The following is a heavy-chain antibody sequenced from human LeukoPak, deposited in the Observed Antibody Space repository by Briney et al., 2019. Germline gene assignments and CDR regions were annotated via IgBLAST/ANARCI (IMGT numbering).Heavy chain of an antibody. CDR1: GFTFSSYW. J-gene: IGHJ6*02. CDR2: VNSDGSST. CDR3: ARQYSYGLDV. D-gene: IGHD2/OR15-2a*01. Sequence: GGSLRLSCAASGFTFSSYWMHWVRQVPGKGLVWVSRVNSDGSSTTYADSVKGRFTISRDNAKNTLYLQMNSLRAEDTAVYYCARQYSYGLDVWGQGTTVTVSS. V-gene: IGHV3-74*01.